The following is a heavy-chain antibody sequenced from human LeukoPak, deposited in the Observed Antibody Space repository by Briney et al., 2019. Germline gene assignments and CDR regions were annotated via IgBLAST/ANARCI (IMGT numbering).Heavy chain of an antibody. D-gene: IGHD2-15*01. CDR3: ARAPGGYCSGGSCSTPFDY. J-gene: IGHJ4*02. CDR2: IYYSGST. CDR1: GGSISSSSYY. Sequence: PSETLSLTCTVSGGSISSSSYYWSWIRQPPGKGLEWIGYIYYSGSTNYDPSLKSRVTISVDTSKNQFSLKLSSVTAADTAVYYCARAPGGYCSGGSCSTPFDYWGQGTLVTVSS. V-gene: IGHV4-61*01.